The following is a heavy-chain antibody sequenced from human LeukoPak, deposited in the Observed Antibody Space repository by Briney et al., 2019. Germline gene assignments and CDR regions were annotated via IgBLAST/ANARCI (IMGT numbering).Heavy chain of an antibody. Sequence: SETLSLTCTVSGGSISSYYWSWIRQPPGKGLEWIGYIYYSGSTNCNPSLKSRVTISVDTSKNQFSLKLSSVTAADTAVYYCARVPSSYSSSWYFSFDYWGQGTLVTVSS. CDR1: GGSISSYY. J-gene: IGHJ4*02. D-gene: IGHD6-13*01. V-gene: IGHV4-59*01. CDR3: ARVPSSYSSSWYFSFDY. CDR2: IYYSGST.